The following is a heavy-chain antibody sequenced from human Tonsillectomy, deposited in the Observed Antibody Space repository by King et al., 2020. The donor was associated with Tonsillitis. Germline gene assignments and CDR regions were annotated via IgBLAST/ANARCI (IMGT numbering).Heavy chain of an antibody. CDR2: INHSGST. V-gene: IGHV4-34*01. CDR3: ARIQATYYYDSSGSWAFDI. J-gene: IGHJ3*02. D-gene: IGHD3-22*01. Sequence: VQLQQWGAGLLKPSETLSLTCAVYVGSFSGYYWSWIRQPPGKGLEWIGEINHSGSTNYNPSLKSRVTISVDTDKNQFSLKLSSVTAADTAVYYCARIQATYYYDSSGSWAFDIWGQGTMVTVSS. CDR1: VGSFSGYY.